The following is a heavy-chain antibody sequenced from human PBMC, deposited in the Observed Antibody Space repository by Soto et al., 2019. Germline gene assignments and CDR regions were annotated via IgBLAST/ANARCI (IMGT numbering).Heavy chain of an antibody. CDR1: GFTFSSYS. CDR3: AREKEGSSGFDY. Sequence: GGSLRLSCAASGFTFSSYSMNWVRQAPGKGLEWVSSISSSSSYIYYADSVKGRFTISRDNAKNSLYLQMNSLSAEDTAVYYCAREKEGSSGFDYWGQGTLVTVSS. CDR2: ISSSSSYI. D-gene: IGHD6-13*01. V-gene: IGHV3-21*01. J-gene: IGHJ4*02.